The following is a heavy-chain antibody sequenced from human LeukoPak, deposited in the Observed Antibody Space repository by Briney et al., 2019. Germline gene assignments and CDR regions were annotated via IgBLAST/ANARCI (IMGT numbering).Heavy chain of an antibody. CDR1: GLPFSDYY. Sequence: GGSLRLSCVLSGLPFSDYYMNWIRLAPGKGLEWISYIRASSSYRDYADSVKGRFTISRDNAKNTLYLQMDSLGVEDTAVYYCAAGTAADFWGQGTLVSVSS. J-gene: IGHJ4*02. V-gene: IGHV3-11*03. CDR2: IRASSSYR. CDR3: AAGTAADF. D-gene: IGHD1/OR15-1a*01.